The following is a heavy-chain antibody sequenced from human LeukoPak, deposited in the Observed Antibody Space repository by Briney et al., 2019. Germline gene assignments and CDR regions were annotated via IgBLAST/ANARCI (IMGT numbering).Heavy chain of an antibody. V-gene: IGHV3-23*01. J-gene: IGHJ4*02. CDR2: ISGSGGST. CDR1: GFTLSSYA. CDR3: AKSSYPLLWFGELYFDY. Sequence: GGSLRLSXAASGFTLSSYAMGWVRQAPGKGLEWVSAISGSGGSTYYADSVKGRFTISRDNSKNTLYLQMNSLRAEDTAVYYCAKSSYPLLWFGELYFDYWGQGTLVTVSS. D-gene: IGHD3-10*01.